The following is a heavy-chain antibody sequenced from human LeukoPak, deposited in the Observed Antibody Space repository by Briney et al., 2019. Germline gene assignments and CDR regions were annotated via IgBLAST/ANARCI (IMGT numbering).Heavy chain of an antibody. CDR3: ARGPSGGNGFSY. CDR1: GFTFSSYS. D-gene: IGHD2-15*01. Sequence: GGSLRLSCAASGFTFSSYSMNWVRQAPEKGLEWVSSISSSSSYIYYADSVKGRFTISRDNAKNSLYLQMNSLRAEDTAVYYCARGPSGGNGFSYWGLGTLVTVSS. V-gene: IGHV3-21*01. CDR2: ISSSSSYI. J-gene: IGHJ4*02.